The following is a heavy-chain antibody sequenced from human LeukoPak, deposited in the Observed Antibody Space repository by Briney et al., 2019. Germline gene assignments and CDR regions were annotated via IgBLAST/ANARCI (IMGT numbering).Heavy chain of an antibody. J-gene: IGHJ4*02. CDR2: IIPIFGTG. CDR1: GGTFANYA. Sequence: ASVKVSCKASGGTFANYAISWVRKAPGQGLEWMGGIIPIFGTGHSAQKFQGRLTITADESTRTTYMELSSLRSEDTAVYYCAKGHDDFRQFDFWGQGTPVIVSS. V-gene: IGHV1-69*13. CDR3: AKGHDDFRQFDF. D-gene: IGHD3-3*01.